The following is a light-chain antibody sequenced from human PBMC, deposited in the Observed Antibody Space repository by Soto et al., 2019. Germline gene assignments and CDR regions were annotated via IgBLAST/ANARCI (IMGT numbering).Light chain of an antibody. CDR1: QRVKRIH. Sequence: EIVLTQSPGTLSLSPGERATLSCTASQRVKRIHFAGYQQKPGQPPRLLIYGASTRATGIPDRVSGGGSGTYFNLIISRLEPQASAVYWCQQYGSSPIPFGQGTRLE. V-gene: IGKV3-20*01. J-gene: IGKJ5*01. CDR3: QQYGSSPIP. CDR2: GAS.